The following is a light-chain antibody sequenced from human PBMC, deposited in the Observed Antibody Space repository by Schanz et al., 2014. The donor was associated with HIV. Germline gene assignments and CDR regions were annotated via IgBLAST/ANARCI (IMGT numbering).Light chain of an antibody. Sequence: QSALTQPPSASGSPGQSVTISCTGTSSDVGAYNYVSWYQQHPGKAPKLMIYEVTKRPSGVPDRFSGSKSGNTASLTVSGLQAEDEADYYCSSYAGSGNLGVFGGGTKLTVL. V-gene: IGLV2-8*01. CDR2: EVT. CDR1: SSDVGAYNY. J-gene: IGLJ2*01. CDR3: SSYAGSGNLGV.